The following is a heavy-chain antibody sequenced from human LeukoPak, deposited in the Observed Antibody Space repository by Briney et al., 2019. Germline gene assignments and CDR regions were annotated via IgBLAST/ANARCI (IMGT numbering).Heavy chain of an antibody. CDR2: IYYSEST. Sequence: SETLSLTCTVSGGSISSYYWSWIRQPPGKGLEWIGYIYYSESTNYNPSLKSRVTISVDTSKNQFSLKLSSVTAADTAVYYCARETLGGWYQQHAFDIWGQGTMVTVSS. J-gene: IGHJ3*02. D-gene: IGHD6-19*01. CDR1: GGSISSYY. V-gene: IGHV4-59*12. CDR3: ARETLGGWYQQHAFDI.